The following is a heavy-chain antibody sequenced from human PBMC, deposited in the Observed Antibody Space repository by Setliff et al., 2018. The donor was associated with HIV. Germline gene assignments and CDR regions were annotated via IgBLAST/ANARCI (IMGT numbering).Heavy chain of an antibody. CDR2: IHYTGST. CDR3: ARAMRGVVVTNMYYYYGMDV. J-gene: IGHJ6*02. D-gene: IGHD2-21*02. Sequence: SETLSLTCGVSGYSISSDYCWGWIRQPPGKGLEWIGYIHYTGSTTYNPSLKSRVTISVDTSKNQFSLKLSSVTAADTAVYYCARAMRGVVVTNMYYYYGMDVWGQGTTVTVSS. CDR1: GYSISSDYC. V-gene: IGHV4-38-2*01.